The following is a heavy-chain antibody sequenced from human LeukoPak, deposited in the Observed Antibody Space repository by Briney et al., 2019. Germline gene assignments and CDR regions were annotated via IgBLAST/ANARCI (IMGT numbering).Heavy chain of an antibody. D-gene: IGHD1-26*01. Sequence: SSVKVSCKASGGTFSSYAFSWVRQPPGQGLEWMGRIIPIFGIANYAQKFQGRVTITADKSTSTAYMELSSLRSEDTAVYYCAESGAPQDTTPQPHYGMDGWGEGTTVIVSS. CDR2: IIPIFGIA. CDR1: GGTFSSYA. V-gene: IGHV1-69*04. CDR3: AESGAPQDTTPQPHYGMDG. J-gene: IGHJ6*04.